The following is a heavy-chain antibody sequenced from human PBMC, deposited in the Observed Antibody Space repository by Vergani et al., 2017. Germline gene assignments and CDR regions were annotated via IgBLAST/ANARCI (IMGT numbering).Heavy chain of an antibody. Sequence: QVQLQQWGGGLLKPSETLSLTCVVNGGSFTSYHWTWIRQSPGEGLEWVGDIEHTGRPDYNPSLKSRLTMSVDKSRNQFYLTLTSVTATDTAIYFCARVNTETNGHLYYYYYMDVWGQGTAVTVS. V-gene: IGHV4-34*01. CDR3: ARVNTETNGHLYYYYYMDV. CDR2: IEHTGRP. CDR1: GGSFTSYH. D-gene: IGHD4-11*01. J-gene: IGHJ6*03.